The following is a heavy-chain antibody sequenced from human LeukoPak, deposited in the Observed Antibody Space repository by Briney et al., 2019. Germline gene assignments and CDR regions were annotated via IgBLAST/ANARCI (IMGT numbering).Heavy chain of an antibody. CDR1: GYTFTGYY. CDR2: INPNSGGT. CDR3: ARAAHYDFWTDYYYYYMDV. Sequence: GASVKVSCKASGYTFTGYYMHWVRQAPGQGLEWMGWINPNSGGTNYAQKFQGRVTMTRDTPISTAYMELSRLRSDDTAVYYCARAAHYDFWTDYYYYYMDVWGKGTTVTVSS. V-gene: IGHV1-2*02. J-gene: IGHJ6*03. D-gene: IGHD3-3*01.